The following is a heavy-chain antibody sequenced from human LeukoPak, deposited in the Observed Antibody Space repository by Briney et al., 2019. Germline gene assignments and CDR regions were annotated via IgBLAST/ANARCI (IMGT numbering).Heavy chain of an antibody. Sequence: SETLSLTCTVSGGSISSGGYYWSWIRQHPGKGLVWIGYIYYSGSTYYNPSLKSRVTISVDTSKNQFSLKLSSVTAADTAVYYCARTSVTTLAGAFDIWGQGTMVTVSS. J-gene: IGHJ3*02. V-gene: IGHV4-31*03. CDR2: IYYSGST. CDR1: GGSISSGGYY. D-gene: IGHD4-17*01. CDR3: ARTSVTTLAGAFDI.